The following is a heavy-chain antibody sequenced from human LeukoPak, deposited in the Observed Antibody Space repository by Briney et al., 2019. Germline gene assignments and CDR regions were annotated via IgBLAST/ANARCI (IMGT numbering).Heavy chain of an antibody. CDR1: GGSISSTNYY. CDR3: ARPVTEYSISSPFNY. D-gene: IGHD6-6*01. CDR2: IYYSGRT. J-gene: IGHJ4*02. V-gene: IGHV4-39*01. Sequence: ETQSLTCTVSGGSISSTNYYWGWVRQPPGKGLEWIGSIYYSGRTYYNPSLNSRVTISVDTSKNQFSLKLASVTAADTALYYCARPVTEYSISSPFNYWGRGTLVTVSS.